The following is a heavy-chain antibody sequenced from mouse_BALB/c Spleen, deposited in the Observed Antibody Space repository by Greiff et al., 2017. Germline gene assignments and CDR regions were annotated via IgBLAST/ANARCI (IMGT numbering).Heavy chain of an antibody. J-gene: IGHJ3*01. CDR1: GYTFTDYN. CDR2: IYPYNGGT. D-gene: IGHD2-4*01. Sequence: VQLQQSGAELVKPGASVKISCKASGYTFTDYNMHWVKQSHGKSLEWIGYIYPYNGGTGYNQKFKSKATLTVDNSSSTAYMELRSLTSEDSAVYYCARSFDYDGAWFAYWGQGTLVTVSA. CDR3: ARSFDYDGAWFAY. V-gene: IGHV1S29*02.